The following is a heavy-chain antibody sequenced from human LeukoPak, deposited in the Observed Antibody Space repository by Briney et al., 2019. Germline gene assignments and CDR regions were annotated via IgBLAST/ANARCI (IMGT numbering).Heavy chain of an antibody. CDR3: AKGLWHSISAGDY. CDR1: GFTFSSNA. CDR2: ITVSGGNT. D-gene: IGHD1-14*01. V-gene: IGHV3-23*01. J-gene: IGHJ4*02. Sequence: PGGSLRLSCAASGFTFSSNAMSWVRQAPGKGLEWVSGITVSGGNTYYADSVKGRFTISRDNSKNTLYLQMDSLRDEDTAIYYCAKGLWHSISAGDYWGQGTLVTVSS.